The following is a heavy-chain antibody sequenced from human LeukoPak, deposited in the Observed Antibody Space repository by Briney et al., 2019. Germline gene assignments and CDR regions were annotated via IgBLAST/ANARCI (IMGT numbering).Heavy chain of an antibody. Sequence: GGSLRLSCAASGFTFSSNAMSWVRLAPGKGLVWVSHISSDGSRTDYADSVKGRFTISRDNAKNMLYLQMNSLRAEDTAVYYCARNRGYDALDYWGQGTLVTVSS. V-gene: IGHV3-74*01. J-gene: IGHJ4*02. D-gene: IGHD5-12*01. CDR1: GFTFSSNA. CDR2: ISSDGSRT. CDR3: ARNRGYDALDY.